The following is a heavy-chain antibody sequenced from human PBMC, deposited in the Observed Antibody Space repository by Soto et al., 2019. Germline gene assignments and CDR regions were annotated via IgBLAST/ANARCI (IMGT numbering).Heavy chain of an antibody. CDR1: GGSFSGYY. CDR3: ASLWNGYFDY. J-gene: IGHJ4*02. D-gene: IGHD1-1*01. CDR2: INHSGST. V-gene: IGHV4-34*01. Sequence: SETLSLTCAVYGGSFSGYYWSWIRQPPGKGLEWVGEINHSGSTNYNPSLKSRVTISVDTSKNQFSLKLSSVTAADTAVYYCASLWNGYFDYWGQGTLVTVSS.